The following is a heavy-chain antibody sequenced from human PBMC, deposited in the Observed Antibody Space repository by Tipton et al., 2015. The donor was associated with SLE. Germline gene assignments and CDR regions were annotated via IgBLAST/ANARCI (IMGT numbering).Heavy chain of an antibody. Sequence: TLSLTCSVSGHSISSGFYWGWIRQSPGKGLEWIGNFYHRGTTYYNPSLKSRVTISADTSKNHLSLKLTPVTAADTAVYFCAGSNRAGYFYYGMDAWGQGTTVTVSS. D-gene: IGHD1-14*01. CDR3: AGSNRAGYFYYGMDA. V-gene: IGHV4-38-2*01. CDR1: GHSISSGFY. CDR2: FYHRGTT. J-gene: IGHJ6*02.